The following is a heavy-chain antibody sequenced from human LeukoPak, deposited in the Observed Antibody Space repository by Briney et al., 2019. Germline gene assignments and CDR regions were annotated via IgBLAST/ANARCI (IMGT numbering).Heavy chain of an antibody. CDR2: INPSGGST. V-gene: IGHV1-46*01. D-gene: IGHD2-21*02. J-gene: IGHJ5*02. CDR1: GYTFTSYY. Sequence: RASVKVSCEASGYTFTSYYMHWVRQAPGQGLEWMGIINPSGGSTSYAQKFQGRVTMTRDTSTSTVYMELSSLRSEDTAVYYCARGSSGGDGDYRLKNWFDPWGQGTLVTVSS. CDR3: ARGSSGGDGDYRLKNWFDP.